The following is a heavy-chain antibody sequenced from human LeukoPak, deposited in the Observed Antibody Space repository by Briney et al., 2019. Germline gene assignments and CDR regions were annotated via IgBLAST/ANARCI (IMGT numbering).Heavy chain of an antibody. CDR3: AREGDGLLSKDFDY. CDR1: GYTFSVYY. D-gene: IGHD2-15*01. CDR2: SSANSGGA. V-gene: IGHV1-2*02. J-gene: IGHJ4*02. Sequence: ASVKVSCYASGYTFSVYYIHWVRQAPGQGLEWMGYSSANSGGANSAEKFRGRVTMTRDTSISTAYMELTRLGSDDTAVYYCAREGDGLLSKDFDYWGQGTLVTVSS.